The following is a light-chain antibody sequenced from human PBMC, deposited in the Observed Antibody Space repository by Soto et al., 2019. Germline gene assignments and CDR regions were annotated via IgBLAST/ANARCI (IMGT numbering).Light chain of an antibody. CDR2: DAS. V-gene: IGKV1-5*01. CDR3: QQYNSYSGT. J-gene: IGKJ1*01. Sequence: DIHITQSPSTLSASVGDRVTITCRASQSISNWLAWYQQKPGKAPKLLIYDASSLESGVPSRFSGSGSGTEFTLTISSLQPDDFATYYCQQYNSYSGTFGQGTKVDIK. CDR1: QSISNW.